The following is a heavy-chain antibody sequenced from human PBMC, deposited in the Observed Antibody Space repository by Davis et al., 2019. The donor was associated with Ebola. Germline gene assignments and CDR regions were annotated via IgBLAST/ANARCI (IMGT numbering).Heavy chain of an antibody. D-gene: IGHD3-16*01. Sequence: SETLSLTCTVSGGSISSYYWSWIRKPPGKGLEWIGEINHSGSTNYNPSLKSRVTISVDTSKNQFSLKLSSVTAADTAVYYCARVGGAYGGWFDPWGQGTLVTVSS. CDR1: GGSISSYY. J-gene: IGHJ5*02. V-gene: IGHV4-34*01. CDR2: INHSGST. CDR3: ARVGGAYGGWFDP.